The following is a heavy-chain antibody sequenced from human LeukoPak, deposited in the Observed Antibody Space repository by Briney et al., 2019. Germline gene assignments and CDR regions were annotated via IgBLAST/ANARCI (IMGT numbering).Heavy chain of an antibody. Sequence: ASVKVSCKASGYTFTSYYMHWVRQAPGQGLEWMGIINPSGGSTSYAQKFQGRVTMTRDTSISTAYMELSRLRSDDTAVYYCAATYYDFWSGYTQKNWFDPWGQGTLVTVSS. CDR1: GYTFTSYY. J-gene: IGHJ5*02. CDR3: AATYYDFWSGYTQKNWFDP. CDR2: INPSGGST. D-gene: IGHD3-3*01. V-gene: IGHV1-46*01.